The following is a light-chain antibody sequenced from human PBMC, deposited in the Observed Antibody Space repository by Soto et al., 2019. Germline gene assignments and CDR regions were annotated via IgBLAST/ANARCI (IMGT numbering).Light chain of an antibody. Sequence: EGVSTQSPATPSLFRGERATLSSRASQSLSSQLAWYQQIPGQAPRLLIYDASNRATGIPARFSGSGSGTDFTLSISSLEPEDFAVYYCQQRSNWPLTFGGGTKVDIK. CDR1: QSLSSQ. CDR3: QQRSNWPLT. J-gene: IGKJ4*01. CDR2: DAS. V-gene: IGKV3-11*01.